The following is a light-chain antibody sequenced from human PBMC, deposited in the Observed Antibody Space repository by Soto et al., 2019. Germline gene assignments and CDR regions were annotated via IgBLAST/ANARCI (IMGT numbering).Light chain of an antibody. CDR2: EVS. CDR3: CSYAGSNIWV. Sequence: QSVLTQPASVSGSPGQSITISCTGTSSDVGGYNYVSWYQQHPGKAPKLMIYEVSNRPSGVPDRFSGSKSGNAASLTVSGLQAEDEADYYCCSYAGSNIWVFGGGTKVTVL. CDR1: SSDVGGYNY. J-gene: IGLJ3*02. V-gene: IGLV2-8*01.